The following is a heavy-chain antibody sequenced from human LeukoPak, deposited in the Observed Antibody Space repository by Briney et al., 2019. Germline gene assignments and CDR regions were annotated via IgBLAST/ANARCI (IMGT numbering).Heavy chain of an antibody. CDR1: GGSFGTYY. D-gene: IGHD1-1*01. CDR3: ARGPTISETGYFDY. Sequence: SETLSLTCAVYGGSFGTYYWSWIRQSPGKGLEWIAEINHRGDTNYNPSVKSRVTILVDTSKNQFSLNVSSLTAADTAVYYCARGPTISETGYFDYWGQGTLVTVSS. CDR2: INHRGDT. V-gene: IGHV4-34*01. J-gene: IGHJ4*03.